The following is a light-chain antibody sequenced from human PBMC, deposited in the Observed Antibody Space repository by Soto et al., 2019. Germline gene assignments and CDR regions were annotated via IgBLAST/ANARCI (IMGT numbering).Light chain of an antibody. J-gene: IGKJ4*01. Sequence: DIQMTQSPSTLSASVGDRVTITCRASQSISNWLAWYQQNPGKAPKLLIYKASSLESGVPSRFSGSGSGTEFTLTMSSLQPDDFASYYCQQYNSYPLTFGGGTKVEIK. CDR1: QSISNW. CDR3: QQYNSYPLT. V-gene: IGKV1-5*03. CDR2: KAS.